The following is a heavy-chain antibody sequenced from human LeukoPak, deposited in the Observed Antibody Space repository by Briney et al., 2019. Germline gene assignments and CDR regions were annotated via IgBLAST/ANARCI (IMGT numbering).Heavy chain of an antibody. CDR2: MNPNSGNT. V-gene: IGHV1-8*01. D-gene: IGHD1-26*01. J-gene: IGHJ6*02. CDR1: GYTFTSYD. Sequence: ASVKVSCKASGYTFTSYDINWVRQATGQGLEWMGWMNPNSGNTGYAQKFQGRVTMTRNTSISTAYMELSSLRSEDTAVYYCARRECELLLGFYGMDVWGQGTTVTVSS. CDR3: ARRECELLLGFYGMDV.